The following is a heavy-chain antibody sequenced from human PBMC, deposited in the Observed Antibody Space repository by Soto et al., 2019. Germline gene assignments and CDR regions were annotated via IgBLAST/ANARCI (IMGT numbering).Heavy chain of an antibody. CDR2: ISSSSSTI. J-gene: IGHJ4*02. CDR3: TRGTNYYDSSVYYGY. CDR1: GFTFSSYS. D-gene: IGHD3-22*01. V-gene: IGHV3-48*04. Sequence: AGGSLRLSCAASGFTFSSYSMNWVRQAPGKGLEWVSYISSSSSTIYYADSVKGRFTISRDNAKNSLYLQMNSLRAEDTAVYYCTRGTNYYDSSVYYGYWGQGTLVTVSS.